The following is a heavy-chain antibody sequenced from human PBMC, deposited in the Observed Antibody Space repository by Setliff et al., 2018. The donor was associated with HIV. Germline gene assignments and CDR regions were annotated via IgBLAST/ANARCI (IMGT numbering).Heavy chain of an antibody. CDR1: GGSFSDYY. CDR3: ARALGYYYDSSGYVDY. V-gene: IGHV4-34*01. J-gene: IGHJ4*02. D-gene: IGHD3-22*01. Sequence: LSLTCAVYGGSFSDYYWSWIRQPPGKGLEWIGEINRGGSTNYNPSLKSRVTISLDTSKRQFSLKLSSVTAADTAVYYCARALGYYYDSSGYVDYWGQGTLVTVSS. CDR2: INRGGST.